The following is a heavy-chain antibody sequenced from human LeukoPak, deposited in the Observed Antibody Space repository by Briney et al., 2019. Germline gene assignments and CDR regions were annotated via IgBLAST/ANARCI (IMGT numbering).Heavy chain of an antibody. Sequence: GGSLRLSCAVSGITLSNYGMSWVRQAPGKGLEWVAGISDSGGRTNYADSVKGRFTISRDNSKDTLYLQMNSLRDEDTAVYYCAKRPSDYGDYVTYFDYWGQGTLVTVSS. CDR2: ISDSGGRT. V-gene: IGHV3-23*01. J-gene: IGHJ4*02. D-gene: IGHD4-17*01. CDR3: AKRPSDYGDYVTYFDY. CDR1: GITLSNYG.